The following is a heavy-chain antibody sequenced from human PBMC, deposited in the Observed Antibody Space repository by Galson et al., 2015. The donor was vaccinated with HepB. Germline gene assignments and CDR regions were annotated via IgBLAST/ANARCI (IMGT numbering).Heavy chain of an antibody. CDR1: GFTFDDYG. CDR2: INWNGGST. CDR3: AREGQWLVNEGAGAFDI. D-gene: IGHD6-19*01. Sequence: SLRLSCAASGFTFDDYGMSWVRQAPGKGLEWVSGINWNGGSTGYADSVKGRFTISRDNAKNSLYLQMNSLRAEDTALYYCAREGQWLVNEGAGAFDIWGQGTMVTVSS. J-gene: IGHJ3*02. V-gene: IGHV3-20*04.